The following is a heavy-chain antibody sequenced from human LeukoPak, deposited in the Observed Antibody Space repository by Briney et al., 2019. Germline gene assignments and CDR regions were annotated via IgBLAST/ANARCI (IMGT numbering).Heavy chain of an antibody. CDR3: ARDLRGSDAYYFDY. CDR1: GFTVSSNY. Sequence: PGGSLRLSCAASGFTVSSNYMSWVRQAPGKGLEWVSVIYSGGSTYYADSVKGRFTISRDNSRNTLYLQMNSLRGEDTAVYYCARDLRGSDAYYFDYWGQGTLVTVSS. J-gene: IGHJ4*02. CDR2: IYSGGST. V-gene: IGHV3-53*05. D-gene: IGHD3-10*01.